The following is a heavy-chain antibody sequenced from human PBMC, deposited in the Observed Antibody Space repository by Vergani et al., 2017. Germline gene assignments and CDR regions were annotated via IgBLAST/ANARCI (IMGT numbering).Heavy chain of an antibody. CDR1: GGSFSGYY. D-gene: IGHD6-19*01. V-gene: IGHV4-34*01. Sequence: QVQLQQWGAGLLKPSETLSLTCAVYGGSFSGYYWSWIRQPPGKGLEWIGEINHSGSTNYNPSLKSRVTISVDTSKNQFSLKLSSVTAADTAVYYCASDSSGLYGDGMDVWGQGTTVTVSS. J-gene: IGHJ6*02. CDR2: INHSGST. CDR3: ASDSSGLYGDGMDV.